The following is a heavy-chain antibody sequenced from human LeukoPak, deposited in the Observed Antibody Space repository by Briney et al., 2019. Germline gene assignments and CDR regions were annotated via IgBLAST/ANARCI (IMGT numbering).Heavy chain of an antibody. CDR3: ARVRAGFDY. J-gene: IGHJ4*02. Sequence: PSETLSLTCAVYGGSFSGYYWSWIRQPPGKGLEWIGEINHSGSTNYNPSLKSRVTISVDKSKNQFSLKLSSVTAADTAVYYCARVRAGFDYWGQGTLVTVSS. D-gene: IGHD6-13*01. CDR2: INHSGST. CDR1: GGSFSGYY. V-gene: IGHV4-34*01.